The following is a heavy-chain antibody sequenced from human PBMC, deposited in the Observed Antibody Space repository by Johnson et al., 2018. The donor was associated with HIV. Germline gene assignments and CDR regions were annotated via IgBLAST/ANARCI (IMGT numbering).Heavy chain of an antibody. V-gene: IGHV3-30*04. D-gene: IGHD6-19*01. CDR2: ISNDGRNK. CDR1: GYTFSSYA. J-gene: IGHJ3*02. CDR3: AKAGAVAGPGIDAFDI. Sequence: QVQLVESGGGVVQPGRSLRLSCAASGYTFSSYAMHWVRQAPGKGLEWVAVISNDGRNKDYADSRKGRFTISRDNSKNTLYLQMNSLRAEDTAVYYCAKAGAVAGPGIDAFDIWGQGTMVTVSS.